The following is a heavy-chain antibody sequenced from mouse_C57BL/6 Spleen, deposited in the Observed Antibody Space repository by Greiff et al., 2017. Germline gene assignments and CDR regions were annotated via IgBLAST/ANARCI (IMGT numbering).Heavy chain of an antibody. CDR1: GFSLTSYG. D-gene: IGHD2-1*01. CDR3: ASGGNYGAMDY. CDR2: IWGVGST. Sequence: VMLVESGPGLVAPSQSLSITCTVSGFSLTSYGVDWVRQSPGKGLEWLGVIWGVGSTNYNSALKSRLSISKDNSKNQVFLKMNSLQTDDTARYYCASGGNYGAMDYWGQGTSVTVSS. J-gene: IGHJ4*01. V-gene: IGHV2-6*01.